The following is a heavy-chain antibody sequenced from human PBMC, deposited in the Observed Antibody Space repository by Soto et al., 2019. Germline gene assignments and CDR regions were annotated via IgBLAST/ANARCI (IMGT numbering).Heavy chain of an antibody. V-gene: IGHV3-48*02. J-gene: IGHJ3*01. CDR1: GFSFSTYS. D-gene: IGHD5-12*01. Sequence: EVQLVESGGGLVQPGGSLRLSCAASGFSFSTYSMDWVRQAPGKRLEWVSYISSSGDTIHYADSVKGRFSISRDNARNSLYLQMNSLRDEDTGLYYCVRGFVANSFDLWGHGTMVIVSS. CDR3: VRGFVANSFDL. CDR2: ISSSGDTI.